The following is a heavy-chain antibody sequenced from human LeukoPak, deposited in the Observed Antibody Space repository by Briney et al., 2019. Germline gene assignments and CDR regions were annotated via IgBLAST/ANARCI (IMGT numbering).Heavy chain of an antibody. J-gene: IGHJ6*02. V-gene: IGHV3-21*01. CDR1: GFTFSRYS. CDR3: VRSYASGAYYHLAYYGLDV. D-gene: IGHD3-10*01. CDR2: ISAGSKFI. Sequence: GGSLRLSCAASGFTFSRYSTNWVCQSPERGREWVSSISAGSKFIYYADSAKGRFTISRDKATSSVCLHMSSLRAEDSAVYYCVRSYASGAYYHLAYYGLDVWGQGTTVTVSS.